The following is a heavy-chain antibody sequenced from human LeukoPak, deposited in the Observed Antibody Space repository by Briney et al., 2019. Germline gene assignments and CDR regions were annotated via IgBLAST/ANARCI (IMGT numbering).Heavy chain of an antibody. CDR1: GFTFSTYS. Sequence: GGSLRLSCAASGFTFSTYSMNWVRQAPGKGLEWVSYISSSSSTINYADSVKGRFTIPRDNAKNSLYLQMNSLRAEDTAVYYCAKVGTISWYMDYWGQGILVTVSS. CDR2: ISSSSSTI. CDR3: AKVGTISWYMDY. D-gene: IGHD6-13*01. J-gene: IGHJ4*02. V-gene: IGHV3-48*04.